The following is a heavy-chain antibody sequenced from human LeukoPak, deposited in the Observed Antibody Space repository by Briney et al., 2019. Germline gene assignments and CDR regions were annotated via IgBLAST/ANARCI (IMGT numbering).Heavy chain of an antibody. CDR3: ARRTGWWLSGYYYYYMDV. D-gene: IGHD2-15*01. CDR2: IKQDGSEK. CDR1: GFTFSSYG. Sequence: PGGSLRLSCAASGFTFSSYGMHWVRQAPGKGLEWVANIKQDGSEKYYVDSVKGRFTISRDNAKNSLYLQMNSLRAEDTAVYYCARRTGWWLSGYYYYYMDVWGKGTTVTVSS. V-gene: IGHV3-7*01. J-gene: IGHJ6*03.